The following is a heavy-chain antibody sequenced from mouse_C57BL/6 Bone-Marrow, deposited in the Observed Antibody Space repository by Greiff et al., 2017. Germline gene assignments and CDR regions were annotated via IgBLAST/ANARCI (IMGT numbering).Heavy chain of an antibody. V-gene: IGHV5-6*02. CDR1: GFTFSSYG. Sequence: EVKLVESGGDLVKPGGSLKLSCAASGFTFSSYGMSWVRQTPDKRLEWVATISSGGSYTYSPDSVKGRFPIYRDNAKNTLYLQMSSLKSEDTAMYYYARRIPLCCAMGYWGQGTSVTVSS. CDR3: ARRIPLCCAMGY. CDR2: ISSGGSYT. J-gene: IGHJ4*01.